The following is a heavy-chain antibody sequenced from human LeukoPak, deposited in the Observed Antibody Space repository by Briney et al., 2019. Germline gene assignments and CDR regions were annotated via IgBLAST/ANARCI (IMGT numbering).Heavy chain of an antibody. Sequence: GGSLRLSCAASGFTFSSYGMQWVRQAPGKGLEGVAGISYDGSNKYYADSVKGRFTISRDNAKNTVYLQMTSLRAEDTAVYYCAKDYGSMGRAFDIWGQGPMVTVSS. V-gene: IGHV3-30*18. CDR3: AKDYGSMGRAFDI. D-gene: IGHD3-10*01. CDR2: ISYDGSNK. CDR1: GFTFSSYG. J-gene: IGHJ3*02.